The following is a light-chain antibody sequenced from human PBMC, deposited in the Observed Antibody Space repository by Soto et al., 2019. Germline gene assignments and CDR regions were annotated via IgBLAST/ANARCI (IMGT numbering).Light chain of an antibody. CDR3: QQYDNWPPFT. CDR2: DAS. CDR1: QSVSSY. J-gene: IGKJ3*01. Sequence: EIVVTQSPATLSFSPGERAPLSCRASQSVSSYLAWYQKKPVQAPRLILYDASNRATGIPARFSGSGSGTDFTLIISSLQSEDFAVYYCQQYDNWPPFTFGPGTKVDI. V-gene: IGKV3-11*01.